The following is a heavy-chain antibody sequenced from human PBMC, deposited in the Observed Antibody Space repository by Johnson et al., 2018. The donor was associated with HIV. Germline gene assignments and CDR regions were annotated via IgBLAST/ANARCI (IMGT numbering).Heavy chain of an antibody. V-gene: IGHV3-30-3*01. CDR2: ISYDGSNK. CDR1: GFTFSSYA. D-gene: IGHD3-22*01. CDR3: ARGPMIVVPHDAFDI. Sequence: QVKLVESGGGLVQPGGSLRLSCAASGFTFSSYAMHWVRQAPGKGLEWVAVISYDGSNKYYADSVKGRFTISRDNSKNTLYLQMNSLRAEDTAVYYCARGPMIVVPHDAFDIWGQGTMVTVSS. J-gene: IGHJ3*02.